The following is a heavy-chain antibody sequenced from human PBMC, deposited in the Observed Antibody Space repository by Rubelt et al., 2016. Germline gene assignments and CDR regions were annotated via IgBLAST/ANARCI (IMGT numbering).Heavy chain of an antibody. Sequence: QVQLVQSGAEVKKPGSSVKVSCKASGGTFSSYAISWVRQAPGQGLEWMGRIIPILGIANYAQKFQGRVTITADKSTSTAYMELSSLRSEDTAVYYCAKVDTAKRPLDAFDIWGQGTMVTVSS. J-gene: IGHJ3*02. D-gene: IGHD5-18*01. V-gene: IGHV1-69*04. CDR2: IIPILGIA. CDR1: GGTFSSYA. CDR3: AKVDTAKRPLDAFDI.